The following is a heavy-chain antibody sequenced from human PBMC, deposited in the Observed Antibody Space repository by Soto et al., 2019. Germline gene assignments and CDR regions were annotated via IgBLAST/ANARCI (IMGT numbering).Heavy chain of an antibody. CDR2: IKQDGSEK. J-gene: IGHJ6*02. CDR3: ARGEGGMEG. CDR1: VFTFSSYW. Sequence: VGSLRLSCASSVFTFSSYWMSWVRQAPGKWLEWVANIKQDGSEKYYVDSVKGRFTISRDNAKNSLCLQMNSLRAEDTAVYYCARGEGGMEGWGQGTTVNVSS. V-gene: IGHV3-7*01.